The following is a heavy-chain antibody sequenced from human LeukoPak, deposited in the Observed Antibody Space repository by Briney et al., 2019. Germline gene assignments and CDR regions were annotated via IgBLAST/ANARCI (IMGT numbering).Heavy chain of an antibody. D-gene: IGHD5-24*01. CDR2: IKQDGSEK. V-gene: IGHV3-7*05. CDR1: GSTFSNYW. J-gene: IGHJ5*02. Sequence: GGSLRLSCAASGSTFSNYWMIWVRQAPGKGLEWVGNIKQDGSEKRYADSVRGRFSISRDNAQTSLYLQMNSLRAEDTAVYYCARASDPWLQLTWGQGALVTVSS. CDR3: ARASDPWLQLT.